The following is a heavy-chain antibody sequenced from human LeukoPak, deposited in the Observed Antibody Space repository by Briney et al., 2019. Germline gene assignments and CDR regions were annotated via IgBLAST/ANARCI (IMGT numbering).Heavy chain of an antibody. CDR1: GFTSGSYW. J-gene: IGHJ4*02. D-gene: IGHD3-10*01. V-gene: IGHV3-74*01. Sequence: GGSLRLSCVASGFTSGSYWMHWVRQAPGKGPAWVSRISGDGGTYYADSVKGRFTISRDNAKNTLYLQMNSLRAEDTAVYYCARDLVSGSGSYGHWGQGTLVTVSS. CDR3: ARDLVSGSGSYGH. CDR2: ISGDGGT.